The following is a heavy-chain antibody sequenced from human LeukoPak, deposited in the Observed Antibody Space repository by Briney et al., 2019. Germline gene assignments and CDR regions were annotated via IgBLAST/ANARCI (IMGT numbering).Heavy chain of an antibody. D-gene: IGHD2-8*01. CDR3: ARVPLYCTNGVCYYYYGMDV. CDR2: IYYRGST. CDR1: GGSISSGGYY. Sequence: PSQTLSLTCTVSGGSISSGGYYWSWIRQHPGKGLEWIGYIYYRGSTYYNPSLKSRVTISVDTSKNQFSLKLSSVTAADTAVYYCARVPLYCTNGVCYYYYGMDVWGQGTTVTVSS. J-gene: IGHJ6*02. V-gene: IGHV4-31*03.